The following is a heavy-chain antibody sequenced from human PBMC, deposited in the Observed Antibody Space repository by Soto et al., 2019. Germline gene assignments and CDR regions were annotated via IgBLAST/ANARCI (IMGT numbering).Heavy chain of an antibody. V-gene: IGHV4-34*01. CDR1: GGSFRGYY. CDR2: INHSGST. J-gene: IGHJ6*02. CDR3: ARGPSEFIVVGHYYGMDV. Sequence: QAQLQQWGAGLLEPSETLSLTCAVYGGSFRGYYWIWIRQAPGKGLEWIGEINHSGSTNYNPSLKSRVTLSIDTSKNQFSLKLSSVTAADTAMYFCARGPSEFIVVGHYYGMDVWGQGTTVTVSS. D-gene: IGHD2-21*01.